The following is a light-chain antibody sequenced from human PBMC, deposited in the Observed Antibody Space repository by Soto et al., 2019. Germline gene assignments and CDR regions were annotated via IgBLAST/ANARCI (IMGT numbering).Light chain of an antibody. CDR1: SSDVGRHNL. CDR3: CSYGGSRAV. V-gene: IGLV2-23*02. Sequence: QSALTQPASVSGSPGQSITISCTGTSSDVGRHNLVSWYQQHPGQAPKLMIYEVSKRPSGVSARFSASKSGNTASLTISGLQDEDEADYCCCSYGGSRAVFGGGTQLTVL. J-gene: IGLJ7*01. CDR2: EVS.